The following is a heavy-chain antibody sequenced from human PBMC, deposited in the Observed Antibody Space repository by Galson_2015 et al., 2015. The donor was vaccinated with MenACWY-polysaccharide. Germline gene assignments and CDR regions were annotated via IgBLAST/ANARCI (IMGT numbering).Heavy chain of an antibody. V-gene: IGHV3-15*01. D-gene: IGHD4-17*01. CDR3: TTDTLRGDYVTY. CDR1: GFTFSNAW. CDR2: IKSKTDDGTT. J-gene: IGHJ4*02. Sequence: SLRLSCAASGFTFSNAWMSWVRQAPGKGLEWVGRIKSKTDDGTTDYAAPVKGRFTISREDSKNTLYLQMNSLKIEDTAVNYCTTDTLRGDYVTYWGQGTLVTVSS.